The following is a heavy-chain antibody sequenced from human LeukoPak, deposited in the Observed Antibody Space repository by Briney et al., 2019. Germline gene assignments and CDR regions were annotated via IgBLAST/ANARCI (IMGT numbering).Heavy chain of an antibody. CDR1: GFTFSDTW. J-gene: IGHJ6*03. V-gene: IGHV3-21*01. Sequence: GGSLRLSCAASGFTFSDTWMHWVRQAPGEGLVWVSSISSSSSYIYYADSVKGRFTISRDNAKKSMYLQMNSLRAEDTAVYYCARDGRLLNYNMDVWGKGTTVTVSS. D-gene: IGHD2-15*01. CDR2: ISSSSSYI. CDR3: ARDGRLLNYNMDV.